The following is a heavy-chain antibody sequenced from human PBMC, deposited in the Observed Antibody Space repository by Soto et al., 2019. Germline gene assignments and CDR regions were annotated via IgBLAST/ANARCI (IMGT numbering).Heavy chain of an antibody. CDR3: ARWGTTGGLDF. V-gene: IGHV3-30*03. CDR2: TSYDGSNT. CDR1: GFTFRSFV. J-gene: IGHJ4*02. D-gene: IGHD3-16*01. Sequence: QVQLVESGGGVVQPGTSLRLSCVGSGFTFRSFVIHWVRQAPGKGLEWVALTSYDGSNTYYGDSVKGRFTISRDNSKNTVDLQMDSLRDEDTALYYCARWGTTGGLDFWGQGTLVSVSS.